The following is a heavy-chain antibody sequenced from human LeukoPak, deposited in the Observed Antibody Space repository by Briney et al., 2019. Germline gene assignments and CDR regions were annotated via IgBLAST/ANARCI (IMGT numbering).Heavy chain of an antibody. CDR1: GGSISSGDYY. V-gene: IGHV4-30-4*08. Sequence: SQTLPLTCTVSGGSISSGDYYWSWIRQPPGKGLEWIGYIYYSGSTNYNPSLKSRVTISVDTSKNQFSLKLSSVTAADTAVYYCARLARGIRGVMYGDWFDPWGQGTLVTVSS. J-gene: IGHJ5*02. CDR3: ARLARGIRGVMYGDWFDP. D-gene: IGHD3-10*01. CDR2: IYYSGST.